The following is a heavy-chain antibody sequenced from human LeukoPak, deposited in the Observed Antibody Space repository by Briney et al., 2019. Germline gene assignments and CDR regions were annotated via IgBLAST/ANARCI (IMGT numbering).Heavy chain of an antibody. CDR2: ISSSSSYI. CDR3: AVFDFWSGYYYVDRDY. V-gene: IGHV3-21*01. CDR1: GSTFSSYS. D-gene: IGHD3-3*01. J-gene: IGHJ4*02. Sequence: GGSLRLSCAASGSTFSSYSMNWVRQAPGKGLEWVSSISSSSSYIYYADSVKGRFTISRDNAKNSLYLQMNSLRAEDTAVYYCAVFDFWSGYYYVDRDYWGQGTLVTVSS.